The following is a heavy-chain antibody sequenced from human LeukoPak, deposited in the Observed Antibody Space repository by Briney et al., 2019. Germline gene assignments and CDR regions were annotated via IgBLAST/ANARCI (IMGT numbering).Heavy chain of an antibody. Sequence: PGGPLRLSCAASGFTFSSYAMSWVRQAPGKGLEWVSAISGSGGSTYYADSVKGRFTISRDNSKNTLYLQMNSLRAEDTAVYYCGRGGEMATINYWGQGTLVTVSS. CDR2: ISGSGGST. CDR1: GFTFSSYA. CDR3: GRGGEMATINY. V-gene: IGHV3-23*01. J-gene: IGHJ4*02. D-gene: IGHD5-24*01.